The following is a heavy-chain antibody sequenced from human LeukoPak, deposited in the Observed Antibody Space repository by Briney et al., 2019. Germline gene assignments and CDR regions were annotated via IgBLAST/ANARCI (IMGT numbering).Heavy chain of an antibody. J-gene: IGHJ6*02. CDR3: ARDPVLGYDFWSGYRTHYYYYGMDV. CDR1: GYTFTSYG. CDR2: ISAYNGNT. V-gene: IGHV1-18*01. Sequence: GAPVKVSCKASGYTFTSYGISWVRQAPGQGLEWMGWISAYNGNTNYAQKLQGRVTMTTDTSTSTAYMELRSLRSDDTAVYYCARDPVLGYDFWSGYRTHYYYYGMDVWGQGTTVTVSS. D-gene: IGHD3-3*01.